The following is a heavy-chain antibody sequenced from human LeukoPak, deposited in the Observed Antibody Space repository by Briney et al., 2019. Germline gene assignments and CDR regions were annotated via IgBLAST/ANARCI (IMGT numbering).Heavy chain of an antibody. Sequence: GGSLRLSCAASGFTFSSYAMNWVRQAPGKGVEWVSAINGRGDNTYYADSVKGRFTISRDNSKSTPFLQMNSLRAEDTAIYYCAKDRVSPGFNLFDPWGQGTLVTVSS. CDR3: AKDRVSPGFNLFDP. CDR1: GFTFSSYA. J-gene: IGHJ5*02. V-gene: IGHV3-23*01. D-gene: IGHD2/OR15-2a*01. CDR2: INGRGDNT.